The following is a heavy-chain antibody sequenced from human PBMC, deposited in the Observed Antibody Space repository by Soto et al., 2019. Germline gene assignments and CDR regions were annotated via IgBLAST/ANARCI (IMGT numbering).Heavy chain of an antibody. CDR2: IYPGDSDT. D-gene: IGHD3-3*01. J-gene: IGHJ3*01. V-gene: IGHV5-51*01. CDR1: GYSFTSYW. CDR3: ARSILALYDFWSGRKDAFDV. Sequence: GESLKISCKGSGYSFTSYWIGWVRQMPGKGLEWMGIIYPGDSDTRYSPSFQGQVTISADKSISTAYLQWSSLKASDTAMYYCARSILALYDFWSGRKDAFDVWGQGTMVTVSS.